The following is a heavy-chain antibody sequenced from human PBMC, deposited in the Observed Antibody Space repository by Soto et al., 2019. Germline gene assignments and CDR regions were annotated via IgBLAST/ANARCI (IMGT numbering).Heavy chain of an antibody. V-gene: IGHV1-46*01. D-gene: IGHD3-22*01. Sequence: QVQLVQSGAEVKKPGASVKVSCKASGYTFTSYYMHWVRQAPGQGLEWMGIINPSGGSTSYAQKFQGRGTMTRDTSTSTVYMELSSLGSEDTAVYYCARDGTYYYDSSGYSLFDYWGQGTLVTVSS. CDR2: INPSGGST. CDR3: ARDGTYYYDSSGYSLFDY. CDR1: GYTFTSYY. J-gene: IGHJ4*02.